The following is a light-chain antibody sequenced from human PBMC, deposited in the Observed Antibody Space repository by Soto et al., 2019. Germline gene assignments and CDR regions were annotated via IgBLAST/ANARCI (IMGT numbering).Light chain of an antibody. J-gene: IGLJ3*02. CDR2: EDN. CDR3: QSYDSSNYWV. CDR1: SGSIASNY. Sequence: NFMLTQPHSVSESPGKTVTISCTRSSGSIASNYVQWYQQRPGSAPTTVIYEDNQRPSGVPDRFSGSIDSSSNSASLTIYGLKTEDEADYYCQSYDSSNYWVFGGGTQLTVL. V-gene: IGLV6-57*04.